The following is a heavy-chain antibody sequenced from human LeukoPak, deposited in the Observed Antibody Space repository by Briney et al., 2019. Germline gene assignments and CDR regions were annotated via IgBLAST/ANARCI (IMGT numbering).Heavy chain of an antibody. V-gene: IGHV1-2*02. CDR3: AGPFGSSSPYYGLDV. J-gene: IGHJ6*02. Sequence: ASVKVSCKASGYTFSVYYIHWVRQAPGQGLEWMGWINPNSGGTNYAQNFHGRVTLTRDTSISTAYMELSTLTSDDTAVYYCAGPFGSSSPYYGLDVWGQGTTVTVSS. CDR1: GYTFSVYY. D-gene: IGHD6-6*01. CDR2: INPNSGGT.